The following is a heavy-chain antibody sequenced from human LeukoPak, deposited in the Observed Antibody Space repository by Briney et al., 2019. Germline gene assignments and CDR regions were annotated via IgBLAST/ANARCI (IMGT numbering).Heavy chain of an antibody. CDR1: GGSISSYN. CDR2: IYYSGST. D-gene: IGHD1-26*01. V-gene: IGHV4-59*06. CDR3: ARGSYVGPTSGYFDY. J-gene: IGHJ4*02. Sequence: SETLSLTCTVSGGSISSYNWSWIRQHPGKGLECIGYIYYSGSTYYNPSLKSRVTISVDTSKNQFSLKLSSVTAADTAVYYCARGSYVGPTSGYFDYWGQGTLVTVSS.